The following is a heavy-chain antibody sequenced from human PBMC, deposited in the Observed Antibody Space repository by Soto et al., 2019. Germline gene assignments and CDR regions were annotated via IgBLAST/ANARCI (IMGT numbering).Heavy chain of an antibody. V-gene: IGHV4-39*01. CDR1: GGSISSSSYY. CDR2: IYYSGST. D-gene: IGHD4-17*01. CDR3: ARRDYHFDY. Sequence: SETLSLTCTVSGGSISSSSYYWGWIRQPPGKGLEWIGSIYYSGSTYYNPSLKSRVTISVDTSKNQFSLKLSSVTAADTAVYYCARRDYHFDYWGQGTLVTVSS. J-gene: IGHJ4*02.